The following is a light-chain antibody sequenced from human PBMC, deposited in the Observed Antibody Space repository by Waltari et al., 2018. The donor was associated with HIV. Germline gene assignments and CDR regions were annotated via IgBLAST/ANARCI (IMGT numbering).Light chain of an antibody. J-gene: IGKJ1*01. Sequence: EVVMTQSPATLLESPGNTANLSCRASRSVGSSLAWYQQKPGRSPRLLIYGASSRASDVPPTFSGSGAGTDFSLSISSLRSDDVGIYYCQQYSTWPLTFGRGTTVEIK. CDR3: QQYSTWPLT. CDR1: RSVGSS. V-gene: IGKV3-15*01. CDR2: GAS.